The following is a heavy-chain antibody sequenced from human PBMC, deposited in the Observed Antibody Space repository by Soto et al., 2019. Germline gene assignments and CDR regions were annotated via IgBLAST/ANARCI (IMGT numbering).Heavy chain of an antibody. CDR1: GGSISSYY. CDR2: IYYIGST. D-gene: IGHD6-13*01. CDR3: ARRIAAAGSLDP. Sequence: SETLSLTCTVSGGSISSYYWSWIRQPPGKGLEWIGCIYYIGSTNYNPSLKSRVTISVDTSKNQFSLKLSSVTAADTAVYYCARRIAAAGSLDPWGQGTLVTVSS. V-gene: IGHV4-59*08. J-gene: IGHJ5*02.